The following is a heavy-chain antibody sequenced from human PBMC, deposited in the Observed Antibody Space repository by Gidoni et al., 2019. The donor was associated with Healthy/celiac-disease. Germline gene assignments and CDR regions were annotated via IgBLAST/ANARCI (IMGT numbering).Heavy chain of an antibody. CDR1: GFTFGSYG. J-gene: IGHJ4*02. V-gene: IGHV3-30*18. Sequence: QVQLVESGGGVVQPGRSLRLSCAASGFTFGSYGMHWVRQAPGKGLEWVAVISYDGSNKYYADSVKGRFTISRDNSKNTLYLQMNSLRAEDTAVYYCAKDSDGRVQGALDYWGQGTLVTVSS. CDR3: AKDSDGRVQGALDY. D-gene: IGHD3-10*01. CDR2: ISYDGSNK.